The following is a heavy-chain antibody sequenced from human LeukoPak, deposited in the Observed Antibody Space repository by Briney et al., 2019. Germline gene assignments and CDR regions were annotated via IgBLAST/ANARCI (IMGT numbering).Heavy chain of an antibody. CDR2: IYHSGST. J-gene: IGHJ3*02. V-gene: IGHV4-38-2*01. Sequence: SSETLSLTCAVSGYSISSAYYWGWIRQPPGKGLEWNGSIYHSGSTYYNPSLKSRVTISLDTSKNQFSLKLSSVTAADTAVYYCARSGSSAFHGAFDIWGQGTMVTVSS. CDR1: GYSISSAYY. CDR3: ARSGSSAFHGAFDI. D-gene: IGHD2/OR15-2a*01.